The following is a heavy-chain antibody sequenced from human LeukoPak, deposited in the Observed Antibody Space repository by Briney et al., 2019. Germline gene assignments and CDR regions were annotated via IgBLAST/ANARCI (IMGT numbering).Heavy chain of an antibody. V-gene: IGHV4-34*01. CDR1: GGSISSYC. J-gene: IGHJ4*02. CDR3: ARGRLATWYSSSSFCFDY. D-gene: IGHD6-6*01. CDR2: INHSGST. Sequence: KASETLSLTCTVSGGSISSYCWSWIRQPPGKGLEWIGEINHSGSTNYNPSLKSRVTISVDTSKNQFSLKLSSVTAADTAVYYCARGRLATWYSSSSFCFDYWGQGTLVTVSS.